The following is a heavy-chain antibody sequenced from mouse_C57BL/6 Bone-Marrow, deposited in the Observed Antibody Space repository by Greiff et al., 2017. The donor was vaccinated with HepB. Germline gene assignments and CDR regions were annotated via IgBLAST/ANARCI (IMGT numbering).Heavy chain of an antibody. CDR1: GYTFTSYD. V-gene: IGHV1-85*01. CDR2: IYPRDGST. J-gene: IGHJ1*03. CDR3: ERLENGSSYWYFDV. Sequence: VQLQQSGPELVKPGASVKLSCKASGYTFTSYDINWVKQRPGQGLAWIGWIYPRDGSTKYNEKFKGKATLTVDTSSSTAYMELHSLTSEDAAVYFCERLENGSSYWYFDVWGTGTTVTVSS. D-gene: IGHD1-1*01.